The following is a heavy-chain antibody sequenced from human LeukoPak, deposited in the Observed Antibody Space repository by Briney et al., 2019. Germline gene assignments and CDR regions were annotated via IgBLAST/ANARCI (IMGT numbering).Heavy chain of an antibody. D-gene: IGHD2-2*02. CDR2: IYYSGST. J-gene: IGHJ4*02. Sequence: PSETLSLTCTVSGGSVSSGSYYWSWIRQPPGKGLEWIGYIYYSGSTNYNPSPKSRVTISVDTSKNQFSLKLSSVTAADTAVYYCAREIPYRRFGYWGQGTLVTVSS. CDR3: AREIPYRRFGY. V-gene: IGHV4-61*01. CDR1: GGSVSSGSYY.